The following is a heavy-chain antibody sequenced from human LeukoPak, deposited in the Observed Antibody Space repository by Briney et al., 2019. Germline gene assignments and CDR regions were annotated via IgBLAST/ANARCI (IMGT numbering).Heavy chain of an antibody. V-gene: IGHV1-69*13. D-gene: IGHD4-23*01. CDR2: IIPIFGTA. CDR3: ARNSGFRWTYFDL. Sequence: ASVKVSCKASGYTFISYDINWVRQAPGQGLEWMGGIIPIFGTANYAQKFQGRVTITADESTSTAYMELSSLRSEDTAVYYCARNSGFRWTYFDLWGRGTLVTVSS. CDR1: GYTFISYD. J-gene: IGHJ2*01.